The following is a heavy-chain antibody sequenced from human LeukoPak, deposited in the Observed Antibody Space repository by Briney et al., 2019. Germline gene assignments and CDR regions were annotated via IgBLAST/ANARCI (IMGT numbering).Heavy chain of an antibody. J-gene: IGHJ4*02. CDR2: ISYDGSDK. Sequence: GGSLRLSCAASGFTFSSYAMSWVRQAPGKGLEWVAVISYDGSDKYYADSVKGRFTISRDNSKNTLYLQMNSLRPEDTAVYCCATPYSSSWYYFDYWGQGTLVTVSS. CDR3: ATPYSSSWYYFDY. CDR1: GFTFSSYA. D-gene: IGHD6-13*01. V-gene: IGHV3-30-3*01.